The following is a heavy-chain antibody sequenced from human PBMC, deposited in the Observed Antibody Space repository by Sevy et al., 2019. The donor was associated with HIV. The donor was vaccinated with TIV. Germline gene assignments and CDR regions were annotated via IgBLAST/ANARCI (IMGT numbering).Heavy chain of an antibody. CDR2: ISYDGNNK. V-gene: IGHV3-30*18. Sequence: GGSLRLSCAASGFTFSSYGMHWVRQAPGKGLEWVAVISYDGNNKYYTDSVKGRFTISRDNSKNTLYLQMNSLRAEDTAVCYCAKDRLWFGGFDYWGQGTLVTVSS. CDR1: GFTFSSYG. CDR3: AKDRLWFGGFDY. D-gene: IGHD3-10*01. J-gene: IGHJ4*02.